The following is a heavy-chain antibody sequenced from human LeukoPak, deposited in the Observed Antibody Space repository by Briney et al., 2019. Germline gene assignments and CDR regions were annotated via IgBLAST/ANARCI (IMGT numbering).Heavy chain of an antibody. D-gene: IGHD3-22*01. CDR1: GFSFDNYV. Sequence: GGSLRLSCAASGFSFDNYVMHWVRQVPGKGLEWVSGISWNSGSIGYADSVKGRFTISRDNSKNTLYLQMNSLRAEDTAVYYCARDSLHYYDSSDYWGQGTLVTVSS. V-gene: IGHV3-9*01. CDR3: ARDSLHYYDSSDY. J-gene: IGHJ4*02. CDR2: ISWNSGSI.